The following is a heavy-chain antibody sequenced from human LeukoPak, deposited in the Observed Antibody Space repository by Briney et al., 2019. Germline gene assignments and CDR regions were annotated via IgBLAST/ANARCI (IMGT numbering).Heavy chain of an antibody. CDR1: GGSISSGGYY. V-gene: IGHV4-31*03. Sequence: SRTLSLTCTVSGGSISSGGYYWSWIRQHPGKGLEWIGYIYYSGSTYYNPSLKSRVTISVDTSKNQFSLKLSSVTAADTAVYYCARDLPLEQDYYYYGMNVWGQGTTVTVSS. CDR2: IYYSGST. D-gene: IGHD1/OR15-1a*01. J-gene: IGHJ6*02. CDR3: ARDLPLEQDYYYYGMNV.